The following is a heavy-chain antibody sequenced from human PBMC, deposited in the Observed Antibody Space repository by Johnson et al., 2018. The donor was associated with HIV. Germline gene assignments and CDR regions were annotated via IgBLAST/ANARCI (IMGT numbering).Heavy chain of an antibody. D-gene: IGHD3-10*01. CDR1: GFTVSSNY. CDR3: ARGGDVVWFGEFPGAFDV. Sequence: QVQLVESGGGLIQPGGSLRLSCAASGFTVSSNYMSWVRQAPGKGLEWVSRINSDGSTIYYADSVKGRFTISRDNAKNSLYLQMNSLRAEDTAVYYCARGGDVVWFGEFPGAFDVWGQGTMVTVSS. V-gene: IGHV3-11*04. CDR2: INSDGSTI. J-gene: IGHJ3*01.